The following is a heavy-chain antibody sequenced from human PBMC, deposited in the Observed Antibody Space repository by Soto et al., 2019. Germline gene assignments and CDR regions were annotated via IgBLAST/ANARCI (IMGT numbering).Heavy chain of an antibody. CDR2: FSGSGTRT. D-gene: IGHD6-19*01. J-gene: IGHJ4*01. V-gene: IGHV3-23*01. Sequence: GGSLRLSCAASGFIFVNYAMNWVRPAPGKGLEWVSGFSGSGTRTYYADSVKGRFTISRDNSRDTLFLQMNSLTADDTAVYYCAKATTNGGWFNPFDTWGQGALVTVSS. CDR3: AKATTNGGWFNPFDT. CDR1: GFIFVNYA.